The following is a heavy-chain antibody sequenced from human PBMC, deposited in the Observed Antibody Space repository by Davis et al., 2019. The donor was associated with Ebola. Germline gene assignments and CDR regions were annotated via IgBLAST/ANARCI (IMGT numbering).Heavy chain of an antibody. V-gene: IGHV1-3*01. Sequence: ASVKVSCKASGYTFTSYYMHWVRQAPGQRLEWMGWINAGNGNTKYSQKFQGRVTITRDTSASTAYMELSSLRSEDTAVYYCAREGGDTVTTILYYYGMDVWGQGTTVTVSS. CDR3: AREGGDTVTTILYYYGMDV. CDR2: INAGNGNT. D-gene: IGHD4-11*01. CDR1: GYTFTSYY. J-gene: IGHJ6*02.